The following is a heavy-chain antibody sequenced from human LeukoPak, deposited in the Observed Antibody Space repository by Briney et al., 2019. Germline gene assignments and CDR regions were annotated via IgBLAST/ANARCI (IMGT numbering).Heavy chain of an antibody. Sequence: PGGSLRLSCAASGFTFSSYAMHWVRQAPGKGLEWVTVISYDGSNKYYADSVKGRFTISRDNSKNMLYLQMSSLRAEDTAVYYCTRDLMDYDVSTGLHHYYMDVWGQGTTVTVSS. CDR1: GFTFSSYA. CDR3: TRDLMDYDVSTGLHHYYMDV. CDR2: ISYDGSNK. J-gene: IGHJ6*02. D-gene: IGHD3-9*01. V-gene: IGHV3-30*04.